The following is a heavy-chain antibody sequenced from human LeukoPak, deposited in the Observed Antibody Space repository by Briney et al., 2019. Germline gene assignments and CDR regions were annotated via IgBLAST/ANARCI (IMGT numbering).Heavy chain of an antibody. J-gene: IGHJ4*02. Sequence: ASVKVSCKASGYTFTSYYMHWVRQAPGQELEWMGIINPSGGSTSYAQKFQGRVTMTRDTSTSTVYMELSSLRSEDTAVYYCARAYSTVTTTDYWGQGTLVTVSS. V-gene: IGHV1-46*01. CDR1: GYTFTSYY. CDR2: INPSGGST. D-gene: IGHD4-17*01. CDR3: ARAYSTVTTTDY.